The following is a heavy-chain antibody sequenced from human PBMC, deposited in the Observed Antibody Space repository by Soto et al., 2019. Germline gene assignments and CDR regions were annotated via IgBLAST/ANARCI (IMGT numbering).Heavy chain of an antibody. D-gene: IGHD1-26*01. CDR2: INAYNGNT. V-gene: IGHV1-18*01. CDR3: AREAIVAGATTGMDV. Sequence: ASVKVSCKASGYTFTSYDINWVRQATGQGLEWMGWINAYNGNTDYAQKLQGRVTMTTDTSTSTVYMELSRLRSDDTAVYYCAREAIVAGATTGMDVWGQGTTVTVSS. CDR1: GYTFTSYD. J-gene: IGHJ6*02.